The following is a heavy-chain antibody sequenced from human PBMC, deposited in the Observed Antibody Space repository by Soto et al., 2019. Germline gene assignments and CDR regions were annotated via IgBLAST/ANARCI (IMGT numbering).Heavy chain of an antibody. CDR3: ARGKSSGWYEGYNWFDP. V-gene: IGHV4-39*01. D-gene: IGHD6-19*01. Sequence: SETLSLTCTVSGGSISSSSYYWGWIRQPPGKGLEWIGSIYYSGSTYYNPSLKSRVTISVDTSKNQFSLKLSSVTAADTAVYYCARGKSSGWYEGYNWFDPWGQGTLVTVSS. J-gene: IGHJ5*02. CDR1: GGSISSSSYY. CDR2: IYYSGST.